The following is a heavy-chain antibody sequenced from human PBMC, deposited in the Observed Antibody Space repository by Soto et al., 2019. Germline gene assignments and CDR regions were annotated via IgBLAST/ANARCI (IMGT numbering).Heavy chain of an antibody. D-gene: IGHD2-2*01. CDR2: INHSGST. CDR3: ARAGGYCSSTSCYTSIAARPNYYYYYGMDV. J-gene: IGHJ6*02. V-gene: IGHV4-34*01. CDR1: GGSFSGYY. Sequence: ASETLSLTCAVYGGSFSGYYWSWIRQPPGKGLEWIGEINHSGSTNYNPSLKSRVTISVDTSKNQFSLKLSSVTAADTAVYYCARAGGYCSSTSCYTSIAARPNYYYYYGMDVCGQGSTVTVSS.